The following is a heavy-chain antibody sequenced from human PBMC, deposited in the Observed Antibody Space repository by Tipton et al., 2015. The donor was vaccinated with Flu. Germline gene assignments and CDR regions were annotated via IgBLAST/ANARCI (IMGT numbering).Heavy chain of an antibody. Sequence: LRLSCTVSGGSISSYYWSWIRQPPGKGLEWIGYIYYSGSTNYNPSLKSRVTISVDTSKNQFSLKLSSVTAADTAVYYCERVRSANYYDSSGPGATYYFDYWGQGTLVTVSS. V-gene: IGHV4-59*01. J-gene: IGHJ4*02. D-gene: IGHD3-22*01. CDR2: IYYSGST. CDR3: ERVRSANYYDSSGPGATYYFDY. CDR1: GGSISSYY.